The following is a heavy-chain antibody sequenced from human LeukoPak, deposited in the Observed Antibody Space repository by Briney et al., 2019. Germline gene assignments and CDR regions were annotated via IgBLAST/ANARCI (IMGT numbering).Heavy chain of an antibody. D-gene: IGHD2-2*01. CDR3: ARDLPRRVPY. J-gene: IGHJ4*02. V-gene: IGHV3-30*03. Sequence: PGGSLRLSCAASGFTFSSYGMHWVRQAPGKGLEWVAVISYDGSNKYYADSVKGRFTISGDNSKNTLYLQMNSLRAEDTAVYYCARDLPRRVPYWGQGALVTVSS. CDR2: ISYDGSNK. CDR1: GFTFSSYG.